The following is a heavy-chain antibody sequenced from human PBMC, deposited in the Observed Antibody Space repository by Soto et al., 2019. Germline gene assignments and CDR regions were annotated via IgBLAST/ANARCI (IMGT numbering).Heavy chain of an antibody. CDR1: RDSVSSNSAA. D-gene: IGHD1-7*01. V-gene: IGHV6-1*01. Sequence: SQTPSLTCAISRDSVSSNSAALNWIRLSPSRGLEWLARTYYRSRWYNDYAVSVRSRITVNPDTSKNQFSLQLTSVTPEDTAVYYCAGTTSHQWYYMDVWGKGTTVTVSS. J-gene: IGHJ6*03. CDR3: AGTTSHQWYYMDV. CDR2: TYYRSRWYN.